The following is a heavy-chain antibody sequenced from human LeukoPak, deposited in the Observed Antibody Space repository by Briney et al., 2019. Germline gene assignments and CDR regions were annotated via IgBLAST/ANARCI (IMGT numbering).Heavy chain of an antibody. CDR2: IYTSGST. CDR3: ARHIYGDYLLYYFDY. CDR1: GGSISSYY. D-gene: IGHD4-17*01. Sequence: SETLSLTCTVSGGSISSYYWSWIRQPAGKGLEWIGRIYTSGSTYYNPSLKSRVTISVDTSKNQFSLKLSSVTAADTAVYYCARHIYGDYLLYYFDYWGQGTLVTVSS. V-gene: IGHV4-4*07. J-gene: IGHJ4*02.